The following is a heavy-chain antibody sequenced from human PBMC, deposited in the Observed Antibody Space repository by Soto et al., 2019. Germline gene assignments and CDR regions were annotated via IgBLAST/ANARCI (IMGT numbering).Heavy chain of an antibody. CDR2: ISSNGGST. Sequence: GGSLRRSWAASGFPFSSYAMHWVRQAPGKGLEYVSAISSNGGSTYYANSVKGRFTISRDNSKNTLYLQMGSLRAEDMAVYYCARDPFTLVRGVIPYLDYWGQGTLVTVSS. D-gene: IGHD3-10*01. J-gene: IGHJ4*02. V-gene: IGHV3-64*01. CDR1: GFPFSSYA. CDR3: ARDPFTLVRGVIPYLDY.